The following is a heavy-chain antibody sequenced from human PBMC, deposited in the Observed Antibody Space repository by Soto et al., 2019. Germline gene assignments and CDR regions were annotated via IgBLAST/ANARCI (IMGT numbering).Heavy chain of an antibody. CDR3: ARGAGLYYGSGSYYKNYYYGMDV. CDR1: GGSFSGYY. V-gene: IGHV4-34*01. Sequence: SETLSLTCAVYGGSFSGYYWSWIRQPPGKGLEGIGEINHSGSTNYNPSLKSRVTISVDTSKNQFSLKLSSVTAADTAVYYCARGAGLYYGSGSYYKNYYYGMDVWGQGTTVTVSS. D-gene: IGHD3-10*01. J-gene: IGHJ6*02. CDR2: INHSGST.